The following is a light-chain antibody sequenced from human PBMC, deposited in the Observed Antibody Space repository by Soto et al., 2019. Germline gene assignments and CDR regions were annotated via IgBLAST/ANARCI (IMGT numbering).Light chain of an antibody. CDR2: GAS. CDR1: QSVSSSY. CDR3: QQYGSSPPWT. Sequence: EIVLTQSPGTLSLSPGERATLSCRDSQSVSSSYLAWYQQKPGQAPRLLIYGASSRATGIPDRFSGSGSGTDFNLTISRLEPEDFAVYYCQQYGSSPPWTFGQGTKVDIK. V-gene: IGKV3-20*01. J-gene: IGKJ1*01.